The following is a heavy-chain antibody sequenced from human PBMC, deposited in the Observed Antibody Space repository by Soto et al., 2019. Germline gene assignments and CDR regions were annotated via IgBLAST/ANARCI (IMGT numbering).Heavy chain of an antibody. Sequence: QVQLVQSGAEVKKPGSSLKVSCKASGGTFISHAISWLRQAPGQGLEWVGGIIPIFGTTNYAQKFQGRVTLTADKSTSTVYMELSSLRSDDTAVYYCARESGNDFDAWGQGNLVTVSS. CDR3: ARESGNDFDA. J-gene: IGHJ4*02. CDR2: IIPIFGTT. V-gene: IGHV1-69*06. CDR1: GGTFISHA. D-gene: IGHD1-1*01.